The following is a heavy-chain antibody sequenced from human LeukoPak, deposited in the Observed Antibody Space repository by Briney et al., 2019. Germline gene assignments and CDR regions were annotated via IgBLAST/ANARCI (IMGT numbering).Heavy chain of an antibody. CDR2: IQYDGSNK. V-gene: IGHV3-30*04. CDR3: AKDHVDYSSGWNGIDF. Sequence: LSLTCAVYGGSFSGYYWSWIRQPPGKGLEWVAFIQYDGSNKYYADSVKGRFTASRDNSKNTLYLQMNSLRAEDTAVYYCAKDHVDYSSGWNGIDFWGQGTLVIVSS. D-gene: IGHD6-19*01. CDR1: GGSFSGYY. J-gene: IGHJ4*02.